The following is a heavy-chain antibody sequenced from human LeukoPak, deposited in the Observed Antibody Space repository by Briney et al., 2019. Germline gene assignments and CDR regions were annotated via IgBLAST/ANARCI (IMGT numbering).Heavy chain of an antibody. Sequence: PGGSLRLSCAASGFTFSSYAMHWVRQAPGKGLEWVAVISYDGSNKYYVDSVKGRFTISRDNSKNTLYLQMNSLRAEDTAVYYCARGRGYPYYYYYMDVWGKGTTVTVSS. CDR1: GFTFSSYA. CDR3: ARGRGYPYYYYYMDV. V-gene: IGHV3-30*04. D-gene: IGHD5-12*01. J-gene: IGHJ6*03. CDR2: ISYDGSNK.